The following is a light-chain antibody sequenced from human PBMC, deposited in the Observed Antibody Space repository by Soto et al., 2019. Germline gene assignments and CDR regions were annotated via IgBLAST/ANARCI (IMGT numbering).Light chain of an antibody. CDR1: QSVSSNY. CDR3: QQYGTSLLT. J-gene: IGKJ3*01. V-gene: IGKV3-20*01. CDR2: DAS. Sequence: EIVLTQSPGTLSLSPGERATLSCRASQSVSSNYLAWYQQKPGQAPRLLIYDASNRATGIPDRFSGSGSGTDFTLTISRLEPEDFAVYYCQQYGTSLLTFGPGTKVDIK.